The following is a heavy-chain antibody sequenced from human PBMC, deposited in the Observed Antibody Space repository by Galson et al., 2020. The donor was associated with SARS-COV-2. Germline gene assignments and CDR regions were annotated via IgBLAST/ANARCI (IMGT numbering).Heavy chain of an antibody. D-gene: IGHD4-17*01. Sequence: GGSLRLSCAASGFTFDDYAMHWVRQAPGKGLEWVSGISWNSGSIGYADSVKGRFTISRDNAKNSLYLQMNSLRAEDTALYYCAKVSTGFDYWGQGTLVTVSS. CDR3: AKVSTGFDY. CDR1: GFTFDDYA. CDR2: ISWNSGSI. V-gene: IGHV3-9*01. J-gene: IGHJ4*02.